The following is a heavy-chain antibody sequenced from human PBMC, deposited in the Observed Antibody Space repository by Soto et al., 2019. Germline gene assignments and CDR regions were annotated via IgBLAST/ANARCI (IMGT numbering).Heavy chain of an antibody. J-gene: IGHJ6*02. CDR3: ARVYSGYGGVAGPYYYYGMDV. Sequence: ASVKVSCKASGYTFTSYYMHWVRQAPGQGLEWMGIINPSGGSTSYAQKFQGRVTMTRDTSTSTVYMELSSPRSEDTAVYYCARVYSGYGGVAGPYYYYGMDVWGQGTTVTVSS. V-gene: IGHV1-46*01. CDR1: GYTFTSYY. CDR2: INPSGGST. D-gene: IGHD5-12*01.